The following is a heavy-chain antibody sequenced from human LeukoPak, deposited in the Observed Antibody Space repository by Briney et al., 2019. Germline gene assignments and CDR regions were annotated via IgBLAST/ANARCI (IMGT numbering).Heavy chain of an antibody. J-gene: IGHJ4*02. CDR3: AARSSGNPYF. D-gene: IGHD1-26*01. CDR2: IKTDGSTT. CDR1: GFTFSSYW. Sequence: PGGSLRLSCAVSGFTFSSYWMHWVRQAPGKGLVWVSHIKTDGSTTAYADSVKGRFTISRDNAKNTLYLQMNSLRVEDTAVYYCAARSSGNPYFWGQGTLVTVSS. V-gene: IGHV3-74*01.